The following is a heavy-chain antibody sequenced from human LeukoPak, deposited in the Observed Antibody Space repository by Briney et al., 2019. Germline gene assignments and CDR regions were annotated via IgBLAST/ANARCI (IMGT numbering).Heavy chain of an antibody. CDR1: GFTFSSYA. V-gene: IGHV3-23*01. J-gene: IGHJ4*02. D-gene: IGHD6-13*01. CDR3: AKAAGIAAAGTFYFDY. Sequence: GGSLRLSCAVSGFTFSSYAMSWVRQAPGKGLEWVSAISGSGGSTYYADSVKGRFTISRDNSKNTLYLQVNSLRAEDTAVYYCAKAAGIAAAGTFYFDYWGQGTLVTVSS. CDR2: ISGSGGST.